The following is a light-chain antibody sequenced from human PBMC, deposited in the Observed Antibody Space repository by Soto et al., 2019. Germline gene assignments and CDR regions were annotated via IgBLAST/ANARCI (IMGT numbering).Light chain of an antibody. Sequence: EIVLPQSPGTLSLSPGDRATLSCRASQSVSSSYLAWYQQKPGQAPRLLIYGASSRATGIPARFSGSGSGTEFTLTISSLQSEDFAVYYCQQYNNWPITSGQGTRLEIK. J-gene: IGKJ5*01. CDR3: QQYNNWPIT. V-gene: IGKV3-15*01. CDR1: QSVSSSY. CDR2: GAS.